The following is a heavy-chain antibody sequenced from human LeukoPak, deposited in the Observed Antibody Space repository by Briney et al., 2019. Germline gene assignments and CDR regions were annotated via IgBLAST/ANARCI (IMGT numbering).Heavy chain of an antibody. CDR1: GGSFSGYY. V-gene: IGHV4-34*01. D-gene: IGHD2-15*01. CDR2: INHSGST. Sequence: SETLSLTCAVYGGSFSGYYWSWIRQPPGKGLEWIGEINHSGSTNYNPSLKSRVTISVDTSKNQFSLKLSSVTAADTAVYYCVRGQGRKTPAIVVWVVAATTAPFDYWGQGTLVTVSS. CDR3: VRGQGRKTPAIVVWVVAATTAPFDY. J-gene: IGHJ4*02.